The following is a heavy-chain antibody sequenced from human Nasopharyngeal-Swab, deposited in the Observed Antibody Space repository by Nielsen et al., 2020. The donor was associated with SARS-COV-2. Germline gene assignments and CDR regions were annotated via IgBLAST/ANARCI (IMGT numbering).Heavy chain of an antibody. V-gene: IGHV3-30*04. CDR3: AKDGDDILTLYRLHYYGMDV. D-gene: IGHD3-9*01. CDR1: GFTFSSYA. Sequence: GGSLRLSCAASGFTFSSYAMHWVRQAPGKGLEWVAVISYDGSNKYYADSVKGRFTISRDNSKNTLYLQMNSLRAEDTAVYYCAKDGDDILTLYRLHYYGMDVWGQGTTVTVSS. CDR2: ISYDGSNK. J-gene: IGHJ6*02.